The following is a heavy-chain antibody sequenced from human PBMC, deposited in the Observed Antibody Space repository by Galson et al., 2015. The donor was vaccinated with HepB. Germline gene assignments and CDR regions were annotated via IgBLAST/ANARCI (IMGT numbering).Heavy chain of an antibody. CDR1: GFTFSSYW. J-gene: IGHJ4*02. Sequence: LRLSCAASGFTFSSYWMSWVRQAPGKGLEWVANIKQDGSEKYYVDSVKGRFTISRDNAKNSLYLQMNSLRAEDTAAYYCAREPFGVDPPFDYWGQGTLVTVSS. D-gene: IGHD3-3*01. CDR3: AREPFGVDPPFDY. V-gene: IGHV3-7*03. CDR2: IKQDGSEK.